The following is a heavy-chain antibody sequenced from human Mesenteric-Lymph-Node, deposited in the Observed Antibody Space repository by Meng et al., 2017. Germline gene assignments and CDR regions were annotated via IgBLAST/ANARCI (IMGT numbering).Heavy chain of an antibody. CDR3: ARDPGWGAFDL. CDR2: ISSSGSTI. D-gene: IGHD6-19*01. V-gene: IGHV3-11*04. J-gene: IGHJ3*01. CDR1: GFTFSDYY. Sequence: GESLKISCAASGFTFSDYYMSWIRQAPGKGLEWVSYISSSGSTIYYADSVKGRFTISRDNAKNSLYLQMNSLRAEDTAIYYCARDPGWGAFDLWGQGTMVTVSS.